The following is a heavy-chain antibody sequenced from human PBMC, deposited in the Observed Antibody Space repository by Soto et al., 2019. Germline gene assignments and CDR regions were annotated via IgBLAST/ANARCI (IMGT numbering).Heavy chain of an antibody. CDR2: INAGNGNT. V-gene: IGHV1-3*01. CDR3: ARDGDRGAAAVY. D-gene: IGHD6-13*01. CDR1: GYTFTSYA. Sequence: ASVKVSCKASGYTFTSYAMHWVRQAPGQRLEWMGWINAGNGNTKYSQKFQGRVTITRDTSASTAYMELSSLRSDDTAVYYCARDGDRGAAAVYWGQGTLVTVSS. J-gene: IGHJ4*02.